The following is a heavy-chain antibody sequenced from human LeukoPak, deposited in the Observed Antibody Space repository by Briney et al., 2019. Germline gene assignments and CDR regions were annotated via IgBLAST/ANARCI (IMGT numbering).Heavy chain of an antibody. V-gene: IGHV3-48*04. Sequence: GESLRLSCAASGFTFSTYSMNWVRQAPGKGLEWVSYISSTSGTIYYADSMKGRFTISRDNAKNSLYLQMNGLRAEDTAVYYCARELVVPAAISSYDAFDIWGQGTMVTVSS. CDR1: GFTFSTYS. CDR3: ARELVVPAAISSYDAFDI. J-gene: IGHJ3*02. D-gene: IGHD2-2*01. CDR2: ISSTSGTI.